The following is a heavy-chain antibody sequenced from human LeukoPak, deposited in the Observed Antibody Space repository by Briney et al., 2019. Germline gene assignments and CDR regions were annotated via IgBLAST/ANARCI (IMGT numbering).Heavy chain of an antibody. V-gene: IGHV4-4*07. CDR3: AREIGYCSSTSCYYYYYYMDV. CDR1: GGSISSYY. Sequence: SETLSLTCTVSGGSISSYYWSWIRQPAGKGLEWIGRIYTSGSTNYNPSLKRRVTISVDKSKNQFSLKLSSVTAADTAVYYCAREIGYCSSTSCYYYYYYMDVWGKGTTVTVSS. D-gene: IGHD2-2*01. J-gene: IGHJ6*03. CDR2: IYTSGST.